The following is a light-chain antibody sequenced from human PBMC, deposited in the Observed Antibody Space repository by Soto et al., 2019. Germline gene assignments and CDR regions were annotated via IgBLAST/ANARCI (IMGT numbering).Light chain of an antibody. Sequence: QSALTQPASVSGSPGQSITISCTGTSSDFGNYNLVSWYQQHPGKAPKLMIYEVSNRPSGVSNRFSGSKSGNTASLTISGLQAEDEADYYCSSYTSSTTLVVFGGGTKLTVL. V-gene: IGLV2-14*02. CDR3: SSYTSSTTLVV. CDR1: SSDFGNYNL. CDR2: EVS. J-gene: IGLJ2*01.